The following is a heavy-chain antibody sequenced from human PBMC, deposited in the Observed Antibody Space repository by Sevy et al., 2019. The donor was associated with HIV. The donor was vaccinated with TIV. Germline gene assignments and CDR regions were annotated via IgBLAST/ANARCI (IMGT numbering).Heavy chain of an antibody. D-gene: IGHD6-13*01. CDR3: ARGYSSTYYGSVDY. J-gene: IGHJ4*02. CDR2: ISGFNGNT. Sequence: ASVKVSCKASSYTFSNCGITWVRQAPGQGLEWVGWISGFNGNTKYAQKFQGRVTVTTDTSTTTVYMELRSLRSDDTAVYYCARGYSSTYYGSVDYWGQGTLVTVSS. CDR1: SYTFSNCG. V-gene: IGHV1-18*01.